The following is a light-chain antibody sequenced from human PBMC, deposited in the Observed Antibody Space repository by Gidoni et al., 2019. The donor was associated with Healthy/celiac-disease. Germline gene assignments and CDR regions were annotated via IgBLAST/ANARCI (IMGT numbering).Light chain of an antibody. V-gene: IGLV1-40*01. J-gene: IGLJ2*01. CDR2: GNS. Sequence: QSVLTQPPSVSGAPGQRVTISCTGSSSNIGAGYDVHWYQQLPGTDPKLLIYGNSNRPSGVPERFSGSKSGTSASLAITGLQAEDEADYYCQSYDSSLSGSVFGGGTKLTVL. CDR1: SSNIGAGYD. CDR3: QSYDSSLSGSV.